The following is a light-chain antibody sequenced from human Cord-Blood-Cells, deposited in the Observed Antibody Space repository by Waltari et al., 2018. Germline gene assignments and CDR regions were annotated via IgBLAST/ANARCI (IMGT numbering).Light chain of an antibody. Sequence: SVLTQPPSVSEAPRQRVTLSCSGSSSNIGNNAVNWYQQLPGKAPKLLIYYDVLLPSGVSDRFSGSKSGTSASLAISGLQSEDEADYYCAAWDDSLNGPVFGGGTKLTVL. CDR2: YDV. J-gene: IGLJ3*02. CDR1: SSNIGNNA. V-gene: IGLV1-36*01. CDR3: AAWDDSLNGPV.